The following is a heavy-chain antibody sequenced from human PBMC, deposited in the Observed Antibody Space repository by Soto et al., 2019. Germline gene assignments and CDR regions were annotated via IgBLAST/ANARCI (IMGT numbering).Heavy chain of an antibody. Sequence: PSETLSLTCAVSGGSISSGGYSWSWIRQPPGKGLEWIGYIYYSGSTNYNPSLKSRVTISVDTSKNQFSLKLSSVTAADTAVYYCARDTVTMVRGVASGWFDPWGQGTLVTVSS. CDR1: GGSISSGGYS. D-gene: IGHD3-10*01. CDR2: IYYSGST. J-gene: IGHJ5*02. CDR3: ARDTVTMVRGVASGWFDP. V-gene: IGHV4-61*08.